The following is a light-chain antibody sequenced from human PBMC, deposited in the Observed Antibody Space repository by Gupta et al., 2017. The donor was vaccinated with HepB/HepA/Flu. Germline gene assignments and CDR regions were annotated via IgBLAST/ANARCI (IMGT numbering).Light chain of an antibody. J-gene: IGKJ1*01. CDR1: QSISSY. CDR3: QQSYSTLWT. CDR2: AAP. V-gene: IGKV1-39*01. Sequence: QLALSPSSLCAAGGDRVTITCRASQSISSYLNWYQQKPGKAPKLLIYAAPSLQSGVPSRFSGSGSGTDFTLTISSLQPEDFATYYCQQSYSTLWTFGQGTKVEIK.